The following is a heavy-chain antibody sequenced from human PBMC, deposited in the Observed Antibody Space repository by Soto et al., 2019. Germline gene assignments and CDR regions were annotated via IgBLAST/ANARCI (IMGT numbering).Heavy chain of an antibody. CDR2: IYYSGST. J-gene: IGHJ4*02. CDR1: GGSISSGGYY. D-gene: IGHD2-15*01. Sequence: QVQLQESSPGLVKPSQTLSLTCTVSGGSISSGGYYWSWIRQHPGKGLVWIGCIYYSGSTYYHPSLKSGVTISVATSKNQFSRELSSVTGADTAVYYCARTAERCSGGSCLQYFYYWGQETLVTVSS. V-gene: IGHV4-31*03. CDR3: ARTAERCSGGSCLQYFYY.